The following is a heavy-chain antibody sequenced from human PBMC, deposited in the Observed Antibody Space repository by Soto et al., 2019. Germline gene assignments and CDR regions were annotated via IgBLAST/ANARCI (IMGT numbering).Heavy chain of an antibody. CDR2: IIPIFGTA. J-gene: IGHJ3*02. V-gene: IGHV1-69*06. D-gene: IGHD3-16*01. CDR3: AREYERGTPGIPDAFDI. Sequence: SVKVSCKASGGTFSSYAISWVRQAPGQGLEWMGGIIPIFGTANYAQKFQGRVTITADKSTSTAYMELSSLRSEDTAVYYCAREYERGTPGIPDAFDIWGQGTMVTVSS. CDR1: GGTFSSYA.